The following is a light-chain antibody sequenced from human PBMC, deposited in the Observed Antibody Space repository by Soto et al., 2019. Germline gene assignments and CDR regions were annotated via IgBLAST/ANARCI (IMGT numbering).Light chain of an antibody. V-gene: IGKV1-9*01. J-gene: IGKJ4*01. CDR3: QQYNDLST. Sequence: DIQLTQSPSLLSASVGDRVTITCRASQAISTYLAWYQQASGKAPKLLISAASTLQRGVPSRFSGSGSGTQFTLTISSLQPEDFATYYCQQYNDLSTFGGGTKVDI. CDR1: QAISTY. CDR2: AAS.